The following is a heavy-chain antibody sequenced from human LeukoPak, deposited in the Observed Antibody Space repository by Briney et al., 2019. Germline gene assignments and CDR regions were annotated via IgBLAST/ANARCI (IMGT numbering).Heavy chain of an antibody. CDR3: ASSSGALDC. Sequence: SETLSLTCAVYGGSFSGYYWSWIRQPPGKGLEWIGEINHSGSTNYNPSLKSRVTISVDTSKNQFSLKLSSVTAADTAVYYCASSSGALDCWGQGTLVTVSS. D-gene: IGHD1-26*01. CDR2: INHSGST. V-gene: IGHV4-34*01. J-gene: IGHJ4*02. CDR1: GGSFSGYY.